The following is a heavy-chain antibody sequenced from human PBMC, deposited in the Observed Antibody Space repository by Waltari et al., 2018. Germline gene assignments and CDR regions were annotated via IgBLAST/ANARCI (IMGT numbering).Heavy chain of an antibody. Sequence: QVQLQESGPGLVKPSETLSLTCTVSGGSISSHYWSWIRQPPGKGLEWIGYIYYSGSTNYNPSSKSRVTISVDTSKNQFSLKLSSVTAADTAVYYCARRQQQLGAFDYWGQGTLVTVSS. CDR1: GGSISSHY. D-gene: IGHD6-13*01. V-gene: IGHV4-59*11. CDR3: ARRQQQLGAFDY. CDR2: IYYSGST. J-gene: IGHJ4*02.